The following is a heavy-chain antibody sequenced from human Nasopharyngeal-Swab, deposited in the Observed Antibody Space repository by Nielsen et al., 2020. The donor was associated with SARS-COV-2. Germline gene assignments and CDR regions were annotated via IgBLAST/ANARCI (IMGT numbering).Heavy chain of an antibody. Sequence: WIRQPPGKGLEWVGFIRSKAYGGTTEYAASVKGRFTISRDDSKSIAYLQMNSLKTEDTAVYYCTGFLYGASAAYWVQVTLVPVSS. CDR3: TGFLYGASAAY. J-gene: IGHJ1*01. V-gene: IGHV3-49*02. D-gene: IGHD4-17*01. CDR2: IRSKAYGGTT.